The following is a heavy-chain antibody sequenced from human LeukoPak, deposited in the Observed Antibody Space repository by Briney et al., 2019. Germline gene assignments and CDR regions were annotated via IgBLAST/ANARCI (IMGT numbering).Heavy chain of an antibody. V-gene: IGHV1-2*02. J-gene: IGHJ5*02. Sequence: ASVKVSCKASGYTFTGYYMHWVRQAPGQGLEWMGWINPNSGGTNYAQKFQGRVTMTRDTSISTAYMELSRLRSDDTAVYYCATDRAVVNWFDPWGQGTLVTVSS. D-gene: IGHD4-23*01. CDR3: ATDRAVVNWFDP. CDR2: INPNSGGT. CDR1: GYTFTGYY.